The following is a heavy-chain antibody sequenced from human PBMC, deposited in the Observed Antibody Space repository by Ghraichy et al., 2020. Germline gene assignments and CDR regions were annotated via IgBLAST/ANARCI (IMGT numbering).Heavy chain of an antibody. CDR3: ARDLRDYDFWSGYYTGFYYYYMDV. V-gene: IGHV3-21*01. CDR1: GFTFSSYS. Sequence: GGSLRLSCAASGFTFSSYSMNWVRQAPGKGLEWVSSISSSNNYIYYADSVKGRFTISRDNAKNSLYLQMNSLRAEDTAVYSCARDLRDYDFWSGYYTGFYYYYMDVWGKGTTVTVSS. CDR2: ISSSNNYI. D-gene: IGHD3-3*01. J-gene: IGHJ6*03.